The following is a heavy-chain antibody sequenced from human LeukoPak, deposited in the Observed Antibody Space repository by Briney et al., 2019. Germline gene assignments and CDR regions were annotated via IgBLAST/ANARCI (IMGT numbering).Heavy chain of an antibody. J-gene: IGHJ4*03. Sequence: SETLSLTCAVYGGSFSPYYWSWIRQSPGKGLEWIAEIDHRGDTNYNPSVKSRVTISIGTSKNQFSLNMRSLSAADTAVYYCARGATISETGYFDFWGQGTLVTVSS. V-gene: IGHV4-34*01. CDR1: GGSFSPYY. CDR3: ARGATISETGYFDF. CDR2: IDHRGDT. D-gene: IGHD5-24*01.